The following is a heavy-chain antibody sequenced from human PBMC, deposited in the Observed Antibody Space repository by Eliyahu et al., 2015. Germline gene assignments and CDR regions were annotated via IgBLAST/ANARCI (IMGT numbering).Heavy chain of an antibody. CDR1: GLTFSRYY. CDR2: INEDGNEK. V-gene: IGHV3-7*01. CDR3: TRGSLRDLPDY. Sequence: LRLSCAASGLTFSRYYMNWVRQAPGKGLEWVANINEDGNEKSYVDSVKGRFTVSRDNAKNSLFLQMNSLRAEDTAVYYCTRGSLRDLPDYWGQGTLVTVSS. J-gene: IGHJ4*02.